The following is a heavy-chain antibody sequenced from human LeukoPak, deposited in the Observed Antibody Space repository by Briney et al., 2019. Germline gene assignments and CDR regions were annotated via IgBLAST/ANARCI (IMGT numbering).Heavy chain of an antibody. Sequence: PGGSLRLSCAASGFTFSSYSMNWVRQAPGKGLEWVSSISSSSSYIYYADSVKGRFTISRDNAKNSLYLQMNSLRAEDTAVYYCAKDRGIYSGSYKGLDYWGQGTLVTVSS. V-gene: IGHV3-21*01. D-gene: IGHD1-26*01. CDR2: ISSSSSYI. CDR3: AKDRGIYSGSYKGLDY. J-gene: IGHJ4*02. CDR1: GFTFSSYS.